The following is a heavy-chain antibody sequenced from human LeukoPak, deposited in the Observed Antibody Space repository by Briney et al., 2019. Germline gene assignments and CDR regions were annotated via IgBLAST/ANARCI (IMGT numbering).Heavy chain of an antibody. CDR2: ISYDGSNK. D-gene: IGHD1-26*01. V-gene: IGHV3-30*04. J-gene: IGHJ4*02. CDR3: ALIVGAAGFDY. CDR1: GFTFSSYA. Sequence: GKSLRLSCAASGFTFSSYAMHWVRQAPGKGLEWVAVISYDGSNKYYADSVKGRFTISRDNSKNTLYLQMNSLRAEDTAVYYCALIVGAAGFDYWGQGTLVTVSS.